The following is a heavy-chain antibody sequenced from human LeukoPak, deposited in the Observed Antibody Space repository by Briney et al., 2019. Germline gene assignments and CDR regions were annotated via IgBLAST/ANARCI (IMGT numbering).Heavy chain of an antibody. Sequence: GGSLRLSCAASGFTFSRHWMYWVRQAPGKGLEWVANIKQDGSAKPYVDSVKGRFTISGDNAKNSLFLQMNSLRAEDTAVYYCARDNGWSADFWGQGTLVTVSS. D-gene: IGHD2-15*01. J-gene: IGHJ4*02. CDR2: IKQDGSAK. CDR3: ARDNGWSADF. V-gene: IGHV3-7*03. CDR1: GFTFSRHW.